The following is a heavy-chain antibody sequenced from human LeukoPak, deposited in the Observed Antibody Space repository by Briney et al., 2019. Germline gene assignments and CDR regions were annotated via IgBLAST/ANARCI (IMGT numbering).Heavy chain of an antibody. Sequence: KTGGSLRLSCAASGFTFSSYSMNWVRQAPGKGLEWVSYISSSSSYIYYADSVKGRFTISRDNAKNSLYLQMNSLRAEDTAVYYCARVSLVLWFGELSVPSTHDAFDIWGQGTMVTVSS. J-gene: IGHJ3*02. V-gene: IGHV3-21*05. CDR3: ARVSLVLWFGELSVPSTHDAFDI. CDR2: ISSSSSYI. D-gene: IGHD3-10*01. CDR1: GFTFSSYS.